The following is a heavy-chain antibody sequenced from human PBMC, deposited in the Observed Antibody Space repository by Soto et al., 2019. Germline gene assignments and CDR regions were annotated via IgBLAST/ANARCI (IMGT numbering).Heavy chain of an antibody. V-gene: IGHV1-18*01. CDR1: GYTFTSYG. J-gene: IGHJ4*02. D-gene: IGHD3-16*02. CDR2: ISAYNGNT. Sequence: ASVKVSCKASGYTFTSYGNSWVRQAPGQWLEWMGWISAYNGNTNYAQKLQGRVTMTTDTSTSTAYMELRSLRSDDTAVYYCARNIMITFGGVIVPALFDYWGQGTLVTVSS. CDR3: ARNIMITFGGVIVPALFDY.